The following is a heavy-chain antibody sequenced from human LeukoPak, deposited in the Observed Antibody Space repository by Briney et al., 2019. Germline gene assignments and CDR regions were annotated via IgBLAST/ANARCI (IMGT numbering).Heavy chain of an antibody. D-gene: IGHD3-22*01. CDR3: ARDSEVYYDSSGYYYGPWFDP. CDR1: GGTFSSYA. Sequence: SVKVSCKASGGTFSSYAISWVRQAPGQGLEWMGGIIPIIGTANYAQKFQGRVTITADKSTSTAYMELSSLRSEDTAVYYCARDSEVYYDSSGYYYGPWFDPWGQGTLVTVSS. J-gene: IGHJ5*02. V-gene: IGHV1-69*06. CDR2: IIPIIGTA.